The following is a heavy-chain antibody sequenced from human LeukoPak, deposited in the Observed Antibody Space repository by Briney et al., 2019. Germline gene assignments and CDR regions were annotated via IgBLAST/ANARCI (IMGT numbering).Heavy chain of an antibody. D-gene: IGHD3-16*01. Sequence: GGSLRLSCAASGFTFDDYTMHWVRQAPRKGLEWVSLISWDGGSTYYADSVKGRFTISRDNSKNSLYLQMNSLRTEDTALYYCAKDRLYGALDYWGQGTLVTVSS. V-gene: IGHV3-43*01. CDR3: AKDRLYGALDY. J-gene: IGHJ4*02. CDR2: ISWDGGST. CDR1: GFTFDDYT.